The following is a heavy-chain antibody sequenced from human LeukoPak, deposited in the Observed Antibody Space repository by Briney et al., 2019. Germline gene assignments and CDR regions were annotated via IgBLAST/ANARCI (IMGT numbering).Heavy chain of an antibody. CDR2: ISGRGDST. V-gene: IGHV3-23*01. CDR1: GFTFSSYG. Sequence: GGSLRLSCAASGFTFSSYGMSWVRQAPGKGLEWVSAISGRGDSTYYADSVKGRFTISRDNSKNTLYLQMNSLRAEDTAVYYCAKGLIVSSGWCHFDYWGQGTLVTVSS. D-gene: IGHD6-19*01. J-gene: IGHJ4*02. CDR3: AKGLIVSSGWCHFDY.